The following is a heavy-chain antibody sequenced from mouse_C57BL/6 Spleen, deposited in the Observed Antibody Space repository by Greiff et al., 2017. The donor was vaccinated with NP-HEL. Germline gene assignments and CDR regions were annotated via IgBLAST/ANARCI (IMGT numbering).Heavy chain of an antibody. CDR2: IRNKANGYTT. CDR1: GFTFTDYY. Sequence: EVQLVESGGGLVQPGGSLSLSCAASGFTFTDYYMSWVRQPPGKALEWLGFIRNKANGYTTEYSASVKGRFTISRDNSQSILYLQMNALRAEDSATYYCARYEALDHGNPYYAMDYWVQGTSATGSS. CDR3: ARYEALDHGNPYYAMDY. D-gene: IGHD2-1*01. J-gene: IGHJ4*01. V-gene: IGHV7-3*01.